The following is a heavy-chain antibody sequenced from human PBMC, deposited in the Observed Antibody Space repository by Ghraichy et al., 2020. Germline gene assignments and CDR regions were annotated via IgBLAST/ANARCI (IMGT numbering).Heavy chain of an antibody. CDR3: AAPYYYDSSGYYYKAVFGI. CDR2: LYYSGST. Sequence: SETLSLTCSVSGGPITSNSYFWGWIRQPPGKGLEWIGSLYYSGSTYYNPSLKSRVTIFVDTSKNQFSLKLSSVTAADTAVYYCAAPYYYDSSGYYYKAVFGIWSQGTMVTVYS. CDR1: GGPITSNSYF. V-gene: IGHV4-39*01. J-gene: IGHJ3*02. D-gene: IGHD3-22*01.